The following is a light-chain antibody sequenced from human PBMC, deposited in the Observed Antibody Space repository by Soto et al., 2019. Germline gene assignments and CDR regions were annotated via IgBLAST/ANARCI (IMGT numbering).Light chain of an antibody. CDR3: QHYNNWPPYS. CDR1: RDISTN. V-gene: IGKV3-15*01. J-gene: IGKJ2*03. CDR2: GSS. Sequence: ERVRTQSPDTLSVSPGESATLSCRASRDISTNLAWFHQKPGQAPRLVLYGSSKRAADIPARFSGSGSGTHFTLTITSLQSADFGVYYCQHYNNWPPYSFGQGTK.